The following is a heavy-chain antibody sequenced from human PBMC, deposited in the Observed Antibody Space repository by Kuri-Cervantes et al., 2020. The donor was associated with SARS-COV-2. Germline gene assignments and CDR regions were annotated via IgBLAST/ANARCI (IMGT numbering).Heavy chain of an antibody. CDR3: ARFGMYYDFWSGYRSPDASDI. J-gene: IGHJ3*02. CDR1: GGSISSSSYY. Sequence: SETLSLTCTVSGGSISSSSYYWGWIRQPPGKGLAWIGSIYYSGSTYYNPSLKSRVTISVDTSKNQFSLKLSSVTAADTAVYYCARFGMYYDFWSGYRSPDASDIWGQGTMVTVSS. V-gene: IGHV4-39*01. CDR2: IYYSGST. D-gene: IGHD3-3*01.